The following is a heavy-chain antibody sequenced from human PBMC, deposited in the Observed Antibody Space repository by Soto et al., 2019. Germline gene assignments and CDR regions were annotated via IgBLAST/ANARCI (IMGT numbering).Heavy chain of an antibody. V-gene: IGHV1-46*01. CDR1: GDTSGSHY. J-gene: IGHJ4*02. CDR3: GRGVDRSAYSLR. Sequence: ASVKVSCKPSGDTSGSHYMHWLRQAPRQGLEWMGMINPRGGSTTYAQKFLGRVTMTSDKSASTGYMELNSLTSEDTAVYYCGRGVDRSAYSLRWGQGTLVTVSS. CDR2: INPRGGST. D-gene: IGHD3-22*01.